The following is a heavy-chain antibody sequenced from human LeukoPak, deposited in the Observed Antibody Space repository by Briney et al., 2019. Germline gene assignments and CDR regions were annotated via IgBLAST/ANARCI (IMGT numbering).Heavy chain of an antibody. D-gene: IGHD3-10*01. CDR1: GYTFTGYY. CDR2: INPNSGGT. Sequence: GASVKVSCKASGYTFTGYYMHWVRQAPGQGLEWTGWINPNSGGTNYAQKFQGRVTMTRDTSISTAYMELSRLRSDDTAVYYCARGITMVRGGRGAFDIWGQGTMVTVSS. CDR3: ARGITMVRGGRGAFDI. V-gene: IGHV1-2*02. J-gene: IGHJ3*02.